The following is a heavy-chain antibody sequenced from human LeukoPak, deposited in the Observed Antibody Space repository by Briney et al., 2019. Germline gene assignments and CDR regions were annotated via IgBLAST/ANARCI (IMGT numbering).Heavy chain of an antibody. Sequence: PGGSLRLSCAVSGLTFSDYRMIWVRQAPEKRLEWVAVTAGADDVIQYADSVKGRFTISRDNSKDTLYLQMNSLRAEDTAVYYCARQIAYYYDSSGYYTTDYWGQGTLVTVSS. D-gene: IGHD3-22*01. CDR1: GLTFSDYR. V-gene: IGHV3-30*03. J-gene: IGHJ4*02. CDR2: TAGADDVI. CDR3: ARQIAYYYDSSGYYTTDY.